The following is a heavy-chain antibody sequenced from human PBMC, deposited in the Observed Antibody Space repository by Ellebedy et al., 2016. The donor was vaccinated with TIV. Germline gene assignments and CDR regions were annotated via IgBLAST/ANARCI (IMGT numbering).Heavy chain of an antibody. V-gene: IGHV3-23*01. J-gene: IGHJ4*02. CDR3: AKTASKGRGWRTPNDY. Sequence: PGGSLRLSCAASGFTFSNYAMSWVRQAQGKGLEWVSALGGSSENTYYAYSVQGRFTISRDNSENQLYLQMNSLRAEYTAVYYCAKTASKGRGWRTPNDYWGQGTLVTVSS. CDR2: LGGSSENT. D-gene: IGHD6-19*01. CDR1: GFTFSNYA.